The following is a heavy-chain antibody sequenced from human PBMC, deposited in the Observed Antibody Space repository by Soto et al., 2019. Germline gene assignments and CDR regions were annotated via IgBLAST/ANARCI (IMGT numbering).Heavy chain of an antibody. D-gene: IGHD1-1*01. CDR1: GLTVSGKKY. CDR3: ASWLQREHAYAF. CDR2: VYDVDGT. V-gene: IGHV3-53*01. J-gene: IGHJ3*01. Sequence: PGGSLRLSCAASGLTVSGKKYIAWVRQAPGKGLEWVSGVYDVDGTYYADSVKGRFTISRDTSKTIVFLEMNDLRPDDTAVYYCASWLQREHAYAFWGLGTTVTVS.